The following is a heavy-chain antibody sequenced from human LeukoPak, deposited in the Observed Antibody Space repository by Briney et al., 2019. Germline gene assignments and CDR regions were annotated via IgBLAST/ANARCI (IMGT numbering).Heavy chain of an antibody. D-gene: IGHD3-22*01. CDR2: IYYSGST. Sequence: SGTLSLTCAVYGGSFSGYYWSWIRQPPGKGLEWIGYIYYSGSTYYNPSLKSRVTISVDTSKNQFSLKLSSVTAADTAVYYCARAGFYYYDSSGYWTFDYWGQGTLVTVSS. J-gene: IGHJ4*02. V-gene: IGHV4-59*06. CDR3: ARAGFYYYDSSGYWTFDY. CDR1: GGSFSGYY.